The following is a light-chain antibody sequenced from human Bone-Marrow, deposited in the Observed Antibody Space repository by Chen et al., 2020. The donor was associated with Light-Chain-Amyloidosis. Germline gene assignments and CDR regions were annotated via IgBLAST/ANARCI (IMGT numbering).Light chain of an antibody. CDR3: CSYAGSSTPWV. V-gene: IGLV2-23*02. CDR2: EVS. Sequence: SALTQPASVSGSPGQSLTISCTGTSSDVGSYNLVSWYQQHPGKAPKLMIYEVSTRPSGVSNRFSGSKSGNTASLTISGLQAEDEADYYCCSYAGSSTPWVFGGGTKLTVL. CDR1: SSDVGSYNL. J-gene: IGLJ3*02.